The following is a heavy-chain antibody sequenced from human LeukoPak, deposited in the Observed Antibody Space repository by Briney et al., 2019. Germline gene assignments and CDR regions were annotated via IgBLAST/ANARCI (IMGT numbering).Heavy chain of an antibody. CDR3: AREEGETMVRGVIGNYYYYYMDV. CDR2: IIPIFGTA. D-gene: IGHD3-10*01. J-gene: IGHJ6*03. V-gene: IGHV1-69*13. CDR1: GGTFSSYA. Sequence: VKVSCKASGGTFSSYAISWVRQAPGQGLEWMGGIIPIFGTANYAQKFQGRVTITADESTSTAYMELSSLRSEDTAVYYCAREEGETMVRGVIGNYYYYYMDVWGEGTTVTVSS.